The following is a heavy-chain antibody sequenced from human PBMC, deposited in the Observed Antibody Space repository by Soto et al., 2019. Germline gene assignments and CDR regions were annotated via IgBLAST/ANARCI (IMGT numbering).Heavy chain of an antibody. V-gene: IGHV1-8*01. D-gene: IGHD6-19*01. CDR1: GYTFTSYD. Sequence: ASVKVSCKGSGYTFTSYDVNWVRQATGQGLEWMGWMNPNSGNTGYAQKFQGRVTMTRNTSISTAYMELSSLRAEDTAVYYCARGALISGWLDYWGQGTLVTVSS. J-gene: IGHJ4*02. CDR3: ARGALISGWLDY. CDR2: MNPNSGNT.